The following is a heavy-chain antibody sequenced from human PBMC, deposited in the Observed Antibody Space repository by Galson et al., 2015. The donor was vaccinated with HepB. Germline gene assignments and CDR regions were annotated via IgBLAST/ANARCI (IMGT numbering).Heavy chain of an antibody. D-gene: IGHD5-24*01. CDR3: ARDPSLRDGYRKGGPFDY. J-gene: IGHJ4*02. Sequence: SVKVSCKASGYTFTSYAMNRVRQAPGQGPEWMGWINTNTGNPTYAQGFTGRFVFSLDTSVSTAYLQISSLKAEDTAVYYCARDPSLRDGYRKGGPFDYWGQGTLVTVSS. CDR1: GYTFTSYA. V-gene: IGHV7-4-1*02. CDR2: INTNTGNP.